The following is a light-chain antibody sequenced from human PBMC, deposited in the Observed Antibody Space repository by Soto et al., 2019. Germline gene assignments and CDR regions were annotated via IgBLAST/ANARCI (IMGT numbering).Light chain of an antibody. CDR3: QQYDTYWT. CDR2: KAS. V-gene: IGKV1-5*03. J-gene: IGKJ5*01. Sequence: DIQMTQSPSTLSGSVGDRVTITCRASQSISNWLAWYQQKPGKAPNLLIYKASSLKSGVPSRFSGSGSGTEFTLTISSLQPDDFATYYCQQYDTYWTFGQGTRLEIK. CDR1: QSISNW.